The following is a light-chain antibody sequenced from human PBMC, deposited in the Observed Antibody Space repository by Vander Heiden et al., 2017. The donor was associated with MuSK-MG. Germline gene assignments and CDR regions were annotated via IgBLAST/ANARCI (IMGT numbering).Light chain of an antibody. CDR3: QQSYTISWT. CDR2: GAS. V-gene: IGKV1-39*01. CDR1: QSISSY. J-gene: IGKJ1*01. Sequence: DIQMTQSPSSLSASVGDRVTITCRASQSISSYLNWYQQKPGKAPKLLIYGASSLQSGVPSRFSGSGSGTDFTLTISSLQPEDFAAYYCQQSYTISWTFGQGTKVEI.